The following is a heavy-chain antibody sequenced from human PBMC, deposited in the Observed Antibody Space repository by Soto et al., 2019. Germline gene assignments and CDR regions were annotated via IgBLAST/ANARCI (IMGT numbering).Heavy chain of an antibody. CDR1: GYTFTTYG. Sequence: QVQLVQSGAEVKKPGASVKVSCKASGYTFTTYGISWVRQAPGQGLEWMGWISAYHGNSNYAQKLQGRVTMTTDTSTSTAYMELRSLRSDDTSVYYCASEGGGLPDYYYDSSGYPDAFDIRGQGPMVTVSS. CDR3: ASEGGGLPDYYYDSSGYPDAFDI. D-gene: IGHD3-22*01. J-gene: IGHJ3*02. V-gene: IGHV1-18*01. CDR2: ISAYHGNS.